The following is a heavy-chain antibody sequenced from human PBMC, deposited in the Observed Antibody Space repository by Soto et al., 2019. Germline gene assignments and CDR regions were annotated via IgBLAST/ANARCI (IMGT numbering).Heavy chain of an antibody. CDR1: GGSISSCSYY. V-gene: IGHV4-39*01. Sequence: QLQLQESGPGLVKPSETLSLTCTVSGGSISSCSYYWGWIRQPPGKGLEWIGSIYYSGSTYYNPSLKSRVTISVDTSKNQFSLKLSSVTAADTAVYYCARHGVVAHHQVDIWGQGTMVTVSS. CDR3: ARHGVVAHHQVDI. CDR2: IYYSGST. D-gene: IGHD3-22*01. J-gene: IGHJ3*02.